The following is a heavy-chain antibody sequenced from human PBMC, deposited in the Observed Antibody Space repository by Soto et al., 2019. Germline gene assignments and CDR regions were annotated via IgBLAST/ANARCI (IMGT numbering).Heavy chain of an antibody. Sequence: HVQLVQSGTKVKKPGASVRVSCMVSGYPFTTYYIHWVRQAPGQGLEWMGWIDPRSGGTVYEQKFKGRVTMTRDTSISTVYMDLSGLTSDDTALYYCATDDYGIFPYWGQGSLVTVSS. CDR2: IDPRSGGT. J-gene: IGHJ4*02. CDR1: GYPFTTYY. V-gene: IGHV1-2*02. D-gene: IGHD3-10*01. CDR3: ATDDYGIFPY.